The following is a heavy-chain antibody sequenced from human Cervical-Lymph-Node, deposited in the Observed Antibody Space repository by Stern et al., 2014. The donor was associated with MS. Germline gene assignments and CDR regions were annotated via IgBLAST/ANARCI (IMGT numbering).Heavy chain of an antibody. CDR2: MNPNSGNT. J-gene: IGHJ5*02. CDR1: GYTFTSYD. CDR3: ARTITICGVVIIGWFDP. V-gene: IGHV1-8*01. D-gene: IGHD3-3*01. Sequence: QLVQSGAEVKKPGASVKVSCKASGYTFTSYDINWVRQATGQGLEWMGWMNPNSGNTGYAQKFQGRVTMTRNTSISTAYMELSSLRSEDSAVYYCARTITICGVVIIGWFDPWGQGTLVTVSS.